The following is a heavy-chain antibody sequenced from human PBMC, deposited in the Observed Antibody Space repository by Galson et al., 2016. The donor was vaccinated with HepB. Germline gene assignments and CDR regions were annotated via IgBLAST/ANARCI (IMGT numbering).Heavy chain of an antibody. D-gene: IGHD3-22*01. CDR2: IRGSGGGI. Sequence: LEWVSGIRGSGGGIDYADSVKGRFTISRDNSKNTLYLQMSSLRAEDTAVYYCAKEGCYYDSSGCGFDYWGQGTLVTVSS. J-gene: IGHJ4*02. CDR3: AKEGCYYDSSGCGFDY. V-gene: IGHV3-23*01.